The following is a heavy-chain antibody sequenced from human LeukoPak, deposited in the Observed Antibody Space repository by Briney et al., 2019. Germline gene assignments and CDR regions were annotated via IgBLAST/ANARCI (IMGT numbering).Heavy chain of an antibody. CDR3: ARVLSIPAAMDYFDY. CDR1: GFTFSDYY. CDR2: ISSSGSTI. J-gene: IGHJ4*02. D-gene: IGHD2-2*01. Sequence: PGGSLRLSCAASGFTFSDYYMSWIRQAPGKVLEWVSYISSSGSTIYYADSVKGRFTISRGNAKNSLYLQMNSLRAEDTAVYYCARVLSIPAAMDYFDYWGQRTLVTVSS. V-gene: IGHV3-11*04.